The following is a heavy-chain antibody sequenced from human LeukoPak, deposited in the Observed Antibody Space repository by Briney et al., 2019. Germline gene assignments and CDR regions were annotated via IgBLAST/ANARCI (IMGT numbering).Heavy chain of an antibody. Sequence: ASVKVSCKASGYTFTSYYMHWVRQAPGQGLEWMGIINPSGGSTSYAQKFQGRVTMTEDTSTDTAYMELSSLRSEDTAVYYCATDRRYYDSSGYTTVEFDYWGQGTLVTVSS. D-gene: IGHD3-22*01. V-gene: IGHV1-46*01. CDR1: GYTFTSYY. J-gene: IGHJ4*02. CDR2: INPSGGST. CDR3: ATDRRYYDSSGYTTVEFDY.